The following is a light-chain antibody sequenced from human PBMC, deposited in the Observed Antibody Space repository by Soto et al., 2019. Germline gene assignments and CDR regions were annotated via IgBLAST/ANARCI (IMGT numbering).Light chain of an antibody. V-gene: IGLV1-51*01. CDR1: SSNIGNNY. J-gene: IGLJ3*02. CDR2: DST. Sequence: QSVLTQPPSVSAAPGQKVTISCSGSSSNIGNNYVSRYQQLPGTAPKLLIYDSTQRPSGIPDRFSGSKSGTSATLGITGLQTGDEADYYCGTWDSSLSAGVFGGGTKLTVL. CDR3: GTWDSSLSAGV.